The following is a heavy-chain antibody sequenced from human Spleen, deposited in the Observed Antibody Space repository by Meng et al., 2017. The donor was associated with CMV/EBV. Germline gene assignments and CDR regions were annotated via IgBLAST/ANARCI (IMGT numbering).Heavy chain of an antibody. CDR3: ARFGLPYYNSAIDS. V-gene: IGHV3-66*02. D-gene: IGHD2/OR15-2a*01. CDR1: GFTVSYNY. J-gene: IGHJ4*02. Sequence: GESLKISCAASGFTVSYNYMTWVRQAPGKGLEWVSVIYSGGGTYYADSVKGRFTISRVNSKNTLYLQMNSLRAEDTAVYYCARFGLPYYNSAIDSWGQGTLVTVSS. CDR2: IYSGGGT.